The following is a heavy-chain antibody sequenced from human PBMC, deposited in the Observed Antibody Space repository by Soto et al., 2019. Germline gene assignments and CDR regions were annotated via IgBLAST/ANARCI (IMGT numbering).Heavy chain of an antibody. V-gene: IGHV4-34*01. CDR2: INHSGST. D-gene: IGHD4-17*01. Sequence: QVQLQQWGAGLLKPSETLSLTCAVYGGSFSGYYWSWIRQPPGKGLEWIGEINHSGSTNYNPSLKSRVTISVDTSKNQFSLKLSSVTAADTVVYYCARGLADDYGDPSGDYWGQGTLVTVSS. CDR1: GGSFSGYY. CDR3: ARGLADDYGDPSGDY. J-gene: IGHJ4*02.